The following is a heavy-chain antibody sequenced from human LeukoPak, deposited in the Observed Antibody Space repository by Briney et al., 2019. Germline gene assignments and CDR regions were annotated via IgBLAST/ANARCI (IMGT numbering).Heavy chain of an antibody. CDR2: IYYSGST. V-gene: IGHV4-30-2*05. Sequence: SETLSLTCAVSGGSISSGGYSWSWIRQPPGKGLEWIGYIYYSGSTYYNPSLKSRVMISVDRSKNQFSLKLSSVTAADTAVYYCARVLAAAGTQFDYWGQGTLVTVSS. CDR1: GGSISSGGYS. CDR3: ARVLAAAGTQFDY. D-gene: IGHD6-13*01. J-gene: IGHJ4*02.